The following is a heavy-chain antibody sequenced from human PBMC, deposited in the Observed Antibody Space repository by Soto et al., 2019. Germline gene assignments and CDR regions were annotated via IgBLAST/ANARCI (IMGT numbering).Heavy chain of an antibody. CDR2: IYYSGST. CDR3: ARGNDLGWFDP. D-gene: IGHD2-8*01. V-gene: IGHV4-30-4*01. J-gene: IGHJ5*02. Sequence: SETLSLTCTVSGGSISSGDYYWSWIRQPPGKGLEWIGYIYYSGSTYYNPSLKSRVTISVDTSKNQFSLKLSSVTAADTAVYYCARGNDLGWFDPWGQGTRVTVSS. CDR1: GGSISSGDYY.